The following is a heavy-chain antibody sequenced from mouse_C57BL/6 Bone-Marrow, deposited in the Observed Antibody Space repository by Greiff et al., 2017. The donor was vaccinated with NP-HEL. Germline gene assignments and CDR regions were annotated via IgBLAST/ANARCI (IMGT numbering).Heavy chain of an antibody. CDR1: GYTFTNYW. J-gene: IGHJ4*01. Sequence: VQLQESGAELVRPGTSVKMSCKASGYTFTNYWIGWAKQRPGHGLEWIGDIYPGGGYTTYNEKFKGKATLTADKSSSTAYMQFSSLTSEDSAIYYWARKGWVLPMDCWGQGTSVTVSS. CDR2: IYPGGGYT. CDR3: ARKGWVLPMDC. V-gene: IGHV1-63*01. D-gene: IGHD2-3*01.